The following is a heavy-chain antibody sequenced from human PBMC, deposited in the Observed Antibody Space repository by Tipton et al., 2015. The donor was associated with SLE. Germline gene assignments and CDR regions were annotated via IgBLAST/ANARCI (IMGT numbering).Heavy chain of an antibody. CDR2: IRYDGNDK. V-gene: IGHV3-30*02. Sequence: SLRLSCAASGFTFSSYGMHWVRQAPGKGLEWVAFIRYDGNDKFYADSVKGRFTISRDNANNALYLQMNSLRVEDTALYFCVGTGAAAHWGRGTLVTVSS. D-gene: IGHD6-13*01. CDR1: GFTFSSYG. J-gene: IGHJ4*02. CDR3: VGTGAAAH.